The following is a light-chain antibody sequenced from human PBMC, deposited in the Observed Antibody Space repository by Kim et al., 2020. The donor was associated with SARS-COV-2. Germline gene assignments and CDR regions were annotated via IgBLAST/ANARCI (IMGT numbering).Light chain of an antibody. V-gene: IGLV1-44*01. CDR3: AAWDDSLNGVV. CDR2: SNN. CDR1: SSNIGSNT. J-gene: IGLJ2*01. Sequence: GPRVTIHWSGSSSNIGSNTVNGHQQFPGTAPKPLISSNNQRPSGVPDRFSGSKSGTSASLAISGLQSEDEADYYCAAWDDSLNGVVFGGGTQLTVL.